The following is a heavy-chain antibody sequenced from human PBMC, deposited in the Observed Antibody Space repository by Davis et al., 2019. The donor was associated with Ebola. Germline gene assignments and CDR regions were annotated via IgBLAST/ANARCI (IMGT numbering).Heavy chain of an antibody. CDR1: GYSISNYY. CDR3: AGVPYYYYGMDV. CDR2: IYYSGTT. V-gene: IGHV4-59*01. Sequence: MPSETLSLTCTVSGYSISNYYWSWVRQPPGKGLEWVGYIYYSGTTHYNPSPRGRVTISVDTSKNQFSLKLSSVTAADTAVYYCAGVPYYYYGMDVWGQGTTVTVSS. J-gene: IGHJ6*02.